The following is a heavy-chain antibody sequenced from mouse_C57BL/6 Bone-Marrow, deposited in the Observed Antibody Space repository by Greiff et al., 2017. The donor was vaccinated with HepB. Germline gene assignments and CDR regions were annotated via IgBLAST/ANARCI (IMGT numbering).Heavy chain of an antibody. J-gene: IGHJ4*01. CDR3: ARILRFYYAMDY. CDR2: IFPGSGST. V-gene: IGHV1-75*01. D-gene: IGHD1-1*01. CDR1: GYTFTDYY. Sequence: QVHVKQSGPELVKPGASVKISCKASGYTFTDYYINWVKQRPGQGLEWIGWIFPGSGSTYYNEKFKGKATLTVDKSSSTAYMLLSSLTSEDSAVYFCARILRFYYAMDYWGQGTSVTVSS.